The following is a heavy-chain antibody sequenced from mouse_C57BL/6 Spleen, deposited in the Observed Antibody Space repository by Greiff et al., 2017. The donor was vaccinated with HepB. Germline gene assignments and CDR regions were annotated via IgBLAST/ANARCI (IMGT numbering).Heavy chain of an antibody. D-gene: IGHD2-2*01. CDR3: ARTRLIYAMDY. CDR2: ISSGSSTI. Sequence: EVKLVESGGGLVKPGGSLKLSCAASGFTFSDYGMHWVRQAPEKGLEWVAYISSGSSTIYNADTVKGRFTISRDKAKNTLFLQMTSLRSEDTAMYYCARTRLIYAMDYWGQGTSATVAS. CDR1: GFTFSDYG. V-gene: IGHV5-17*01. J-gene: IGHJ4*01.